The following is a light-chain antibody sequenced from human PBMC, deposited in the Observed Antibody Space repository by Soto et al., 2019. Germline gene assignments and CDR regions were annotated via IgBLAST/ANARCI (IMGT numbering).Light chain of an antibody. J-gene: IGKJ5*01. Sequence: EIVLTQSPATLSLSPGERATRSCRAIQSISNSLAWYQQKPGQAPRLLIYDASNRATGIPARFSGSGSGTDFTLTISSLEPEDFAVYYCQQRGEWPPGATFGQGTRLEIK. CDR2: DAS. CDR3: QQRGEWPPGAT. V-gene: IGKV3-11*01. CDR1: QSISNS.